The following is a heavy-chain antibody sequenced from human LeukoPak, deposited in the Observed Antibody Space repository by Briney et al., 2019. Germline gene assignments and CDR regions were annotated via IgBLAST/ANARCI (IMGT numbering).Heavy chain of an antibody. CDR1: GYTFTGYY. J-gene: IGHJ6*03. V-gene: IGHV1-2*02. CDR3: ARRWGANYYYMDV. D-gene: IGHD3-16*01. CDR2: INPNSGGT. Sequence: GASVKVSCKASGYTFTGYYMHWVRQAPGQGLEWMGWINPNSGGTNYAQKFQGRVTMTRDTSISTAYMELRSLRSDDTAVYYCARRWGANYYYMDVWGKGTTVTVSS.